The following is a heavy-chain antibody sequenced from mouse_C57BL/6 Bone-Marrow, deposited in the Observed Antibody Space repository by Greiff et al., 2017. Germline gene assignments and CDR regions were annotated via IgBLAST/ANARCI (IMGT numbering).Heavy chain of an antibody. CDR3: ARGVTTAYYDAMDY. Sequence: VQLQQPGAELVRPGTSVKVSCKASGYAFTNYLIEWVKQRPGQGLEWIGVINPGSGGTNYNEKFKGKATLTADKSSSTAYMQLSSLTSEDSAVYFCARGVTTAYYDAMDYWGQGTSVTVSS. D-gene: IGHD2-2*01. J-gene: IGHJ4*01. CDR1: GYAFTNYL. V-gene: IGHV1-54*01. CDR2: INPGSGGT.